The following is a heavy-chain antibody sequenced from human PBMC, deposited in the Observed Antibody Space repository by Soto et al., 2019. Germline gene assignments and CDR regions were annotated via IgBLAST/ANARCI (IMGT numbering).Heavy chain of an antibody. D-gene: IGHD5-12*01. V-gene: IGHV4-31*03. J-gene: IGHJ5*02. CDR2: IYYSGST. CDR1: GGSISSGGYY. CDR3: AREEGGGYDHRWFDP. Sequence: QVQLQESGPGLVKPSQTLSLTCTVSGGSISSGGYYWSWIRQHPGKGLEWIGYIYYSGSTYYNASLKSRVTISVDTSKNPVSLKLSSVTAADTAVYYCAREEGGGYDHRWFDPWGQGTLVTVSS.